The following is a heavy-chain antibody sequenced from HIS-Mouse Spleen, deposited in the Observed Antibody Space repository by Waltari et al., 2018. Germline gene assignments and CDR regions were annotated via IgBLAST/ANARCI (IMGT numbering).Heavy chain of an antibody. CDR1: GGPISSRSYY. D-gene: IGHD6-13*01. J-gene: IGHJ2*01. Sequence: QLQLQESGPGLVKPSETLSPTCTVSGGPISSRSYYCAWIRHPPGKGLEWIGSIYYSGSTYYNPSLKSRVTISVDTSKNQFSLKLSFVTAADTAVYYCAREIPYSSSWYDWYFDLWGRGTLVTVSS. CDR2: IYYSGST. V-gene: IGHV4-39*07. CDR3: AREIPYSSSWYDWYFDL.